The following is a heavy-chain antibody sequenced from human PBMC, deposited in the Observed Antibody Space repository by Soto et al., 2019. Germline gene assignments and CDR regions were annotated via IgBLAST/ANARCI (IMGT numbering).Heavy chain of an antibody. V-gene: IGHV4-4*07. CDR2: IYTSRTT. CDR3: ARDGARGFGLDV. J-gene: IGHJ6*02. Sequence: SDTLSLTCHVSGGSIRSYYWRWIRQPAGKELEWIGRIYTSRTTNYNPSIKSRATMLLDTYKNQFSLKLSSVTAADTAVYYCARDGARGFGLDVWGQGNTV. CDR1: GGSIRSYY. D-gene: IGHD1-26*01.